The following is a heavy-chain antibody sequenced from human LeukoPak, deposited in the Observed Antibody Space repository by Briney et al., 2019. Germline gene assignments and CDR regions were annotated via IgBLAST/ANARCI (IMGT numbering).Heavy chain of an antibody. CDR2: MSGSGGTT. J-gene: IGHJ4*02. D-gene: IGHD6-13*01. Sequence: PGGSLRLSCAASGFTFSSYAMSWVRQAPGKGLEWVSAMSGSGGTTHYADSVKGRVTISRDNSKNTLYLQMNSLRAEDTAVYYCAKDLRVYHYFDYWGQGTLVTVSS. CDR3: AKDLRVYHYFDY. V-gene: IGHV3-23*01. CDR1: GFTFSSYA.